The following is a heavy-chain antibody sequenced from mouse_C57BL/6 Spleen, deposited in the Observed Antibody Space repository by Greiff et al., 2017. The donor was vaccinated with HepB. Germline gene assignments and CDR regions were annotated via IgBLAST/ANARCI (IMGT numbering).Heavy chain of an antibody. J-gene: IGHJ4*01. Sequence: QVQLQQPGAELVMPGASVKLSCKASGYTFTSYWMHWVKQRPGQGLEWIGEIDPSDSYTNYNQKFKGKSTLTVDKSSSTAYMQLSSLTSEDSAVYYCARSGLQGYYAMDYWGQGTSVTVSS. CDR3: ARSGLQGYYAMDY. V-gene: IGHV1-69*01. CDR1: GYTFTSYW. D-gene: IGHD3-2*02. CDR2: IDPSDSYT.